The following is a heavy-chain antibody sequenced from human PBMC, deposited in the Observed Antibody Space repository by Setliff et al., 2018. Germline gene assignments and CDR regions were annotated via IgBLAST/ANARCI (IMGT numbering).Heavy chain of an antibody. V-gene: IGHV3-23*01. Sequence: GGSLRLSCAASGFTFRTSAMNWVRQAPGKGLEWVAYINVNVDSTYYADSVKGRVYISRDDAKGTVYLQMNRLRADDTAVYYCAKEARRRDGYNRWYFELWGRGTLVTVSS. J-gene: IGHJ2*01. D-gene: IGHD2-21*01. CDR1: GFTFRTSA. CDR2: INVNVDST. CDR3: AKEARRRDGYNRWYFEL.